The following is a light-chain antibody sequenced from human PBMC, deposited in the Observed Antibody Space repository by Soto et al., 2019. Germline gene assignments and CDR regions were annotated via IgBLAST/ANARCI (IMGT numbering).Light chain of an antibody. Sequence: QSVLTQPASVSGSPGQSITISCTGTSSDVGGYNYVSWYQQYPGKAPKLIIYEVSNRPSGVSNRFSGSKSGNTASLTISGLQAEDEADYFCSSYSSSTTLVVFGGGTKLTVL. V-gene: IGLV2-14*01. CDR2: EVS. CDR3: SSYSSSTTLVV. CDR1: SSDVGGYNY. J-gene: IGLJ3*02.